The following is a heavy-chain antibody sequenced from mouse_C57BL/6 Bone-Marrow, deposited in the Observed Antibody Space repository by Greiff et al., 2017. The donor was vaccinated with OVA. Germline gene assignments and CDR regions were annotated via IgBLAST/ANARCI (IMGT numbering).Heavy chain of an antibody. D-gene: IGHD2-5*01. CDR2: IDPETGGT. CDR3: TRGYSNYYAMDY. CDR1: GYTFTDYE. Sequence: QVQLQQSGAELVRPGASVTLSCKASGYTFTDYEMHWVKQTPVHGLEWIGAIDPETGGTAYNQKFKGKAILTADKSSSTAYVELRSLTSDDSAVYYGTRGYSNYYAMDYWGQGTAVTVSS. J-gene: IGHJ4*01. V-gene: IGHV1-15*01.